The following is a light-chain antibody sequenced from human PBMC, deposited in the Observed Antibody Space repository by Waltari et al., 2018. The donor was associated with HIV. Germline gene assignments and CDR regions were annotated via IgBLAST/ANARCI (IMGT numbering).Light chain of an antibody. V-gene: IGLV2-23*02. Sequence: QSALTQPASVSGSPGQSITISCTGTSSDVGGYNYVSWYQQHPGKAPKHMMYDINKRPAGVSNRCAGAKSGNTASLTISGVQAEDEADYYGCSHAGTTTLGFGGGTKLTVL. CDR2: DIN. CDR1: SSDVGGYNY. CDR3: CSHAGTTTLG. J-gene: IGLJ2*01.